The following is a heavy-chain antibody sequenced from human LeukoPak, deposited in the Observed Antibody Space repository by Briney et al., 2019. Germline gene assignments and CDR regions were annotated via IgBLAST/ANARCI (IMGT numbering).Heavy chain of an antibody. D-gene: IGHD6-19*01. V-gene: IGHV1-46*01. CDR1: GYTFTSHF. J-gene: IGHJ4*02. Sequence: ASVKVSCKASGYTFTSHFMHWVRQAPGQGLEWMGIMNPSGGYTRYAQKFQGRVTMTRDTSTSTVHMELTSLRSEDTAVYYCARDLGNVGIEVSGTLDSWGQGTLVTVSS. CDR3: ARDLGNVGIEVSGTLDS. CDR2: MNPSGGYT.